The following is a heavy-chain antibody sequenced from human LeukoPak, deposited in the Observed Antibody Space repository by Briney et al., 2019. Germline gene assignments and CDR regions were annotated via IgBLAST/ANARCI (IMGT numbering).Heavy chain of an antibody. CDR3: AQGWGTYSSCWFLFCY. J-gene: IGHJ4*02. CDR1: GFIFSSYA. V-gene: IGHV3-23*01. D-gene: IGHD6-19*01. CDR2: ISGSGGST. Sequence: GGSLRLPSAASGFIFSSYAMSWLRQAPGKGLEWVSAISGSGGSTYYADSVKGRFTISRDNSKNTLYLQMNSLRAEDTAVYYCAQGWGTYSSCWFLFCYWGQGTLVTVSS.